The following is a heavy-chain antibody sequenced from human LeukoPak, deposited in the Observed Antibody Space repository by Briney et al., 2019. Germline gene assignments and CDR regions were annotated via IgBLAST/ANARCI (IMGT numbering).Heavy chain of an antibody. V-gene: IGHV4-39*07. CDR2: IYYSGRT. J-gene: IGHJ2*01. D-gene: IGHD7-27*01. Sequence: PSETLSLTCTVSGGSISSGSNYWGCIRQPPGKGLEWIGSIYYSGRTYNNASLKSRVTISVDTSKNQFSLKLSSVTAADTAVYYCAGGGTGDRWYFDLWGRGTLVTVSS. CDR1: GGSISSGSNY. CDR3: AGGGTGDRWYFDL.